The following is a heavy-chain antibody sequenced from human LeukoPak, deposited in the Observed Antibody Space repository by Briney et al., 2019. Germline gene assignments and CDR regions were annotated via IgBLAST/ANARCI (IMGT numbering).Heavy chain of an antibody. CDR3: ARDGVRSLGYYYGMDV. D-gene: IGHD3-10*01. CDR1: VFTFSSYA. V-gene: IGHV3-30-3*01. Sequence: GGSLRLSCAASVFTFSSYAMHWVRQAPGKGLEWVAVISYDGSNKYYADSVKGRFTISRDNSKNTLYLQMNSLRAEDTAVYYCARDGVRSLGYYYGMDVWGQGTTVTVSS. J-gene: IGHJ6*02. CDR2: ISYDGSNK.